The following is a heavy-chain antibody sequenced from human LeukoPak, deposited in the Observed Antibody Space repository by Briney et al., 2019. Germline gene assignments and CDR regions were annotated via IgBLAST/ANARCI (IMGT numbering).Heavy chain of an antibody. CDR3: AKGRTVTTFLDY. CDR2: ISGSGGST. Sequence: GGSLRLSCAASGFTFSNAWMSWVRQAPGKGLEWVSAISGSGGSTYYADSVKGRFTISRDNSKNTLYLQMNSLRAEDTAVYYCAKGRTVTTFLDYWGQGTLVTVSS. CDR1: GFTFSNAW. J-gene: IGHJ4*02. D-gene: IGHD4-17*01. V-gene: IGHV3-23*01.